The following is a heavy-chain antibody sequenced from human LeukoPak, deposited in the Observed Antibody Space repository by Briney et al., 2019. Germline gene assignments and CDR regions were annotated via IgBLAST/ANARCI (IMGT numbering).Heavy chain of an antibody. D-gene: IGHD2-2*01. CDR3: ARAYCSSTSCDRYFDY. CDR2: INPNSGGT. J-gene: IGHJ4*02. V-gene: IGHV1-2*06. Sequence: ASVKVSCKASGYTFTGYYMHWVRQAPGQGLEWMGRINPNSGGTNYAQKFQGRVTMTRDTSISTAYMELSRLRSDDTAVYYCARAYCSSTSCDRYFDYWGQGTLVTVSS. CDR1: GYTFTGYY.